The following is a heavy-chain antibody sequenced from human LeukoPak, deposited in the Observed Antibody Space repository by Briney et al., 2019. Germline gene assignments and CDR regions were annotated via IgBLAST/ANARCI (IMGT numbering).Heavy chain of an antibody. CDR1: GGSISSSSYY. Sequence: SETLSLTCTVSGGSISSSSYYWGWIRQPPGKGLEWIGSIYYSGSTYYNPSLKIRVTISVDTSKNQFSLKLSSVTAADTAVYYCAMMGGQNYYDSSGYDDAFDIWGQGTMVTVSS. D-gene: IGHD3-22*01. J-gene: IGHJ3*02. CDR2: IYYSGST. CDR3: AMMGGQNYYDSSGYDDAFDI. V-gene: IGHV4-39*01.